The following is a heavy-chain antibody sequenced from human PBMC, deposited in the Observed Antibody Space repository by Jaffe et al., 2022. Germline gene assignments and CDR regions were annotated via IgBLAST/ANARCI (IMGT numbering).Heavy chain of an antibody. V-gene: IGHV1-2*02. Sequence: QVQLVQSGAEVKKPGASVKVSCKASGYTFTGYYMHWVRQAPGQGLEWMGWINPNSGGTNYAQKFQGRVTMTRDTSISTAYMELSRLRSDDTAVYYCARVRWVGKYGDYEQDYWGQGTLVTVSS. CDR2: INPNSGGT. CDR1: GYTFTGYY. D-gene: IGHD4-17*01. J-gene: IGHJ4*02. CDR3: ARVRWVGKYGDYEQDY.